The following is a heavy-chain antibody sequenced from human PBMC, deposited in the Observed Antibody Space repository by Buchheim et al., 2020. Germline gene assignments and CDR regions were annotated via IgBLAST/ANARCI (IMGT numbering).Heavy chain of an antibody. CDR2: INHSGST. V-gene: IGHV4-34*01. Sequence: QVQLQQWGAGLLKPSETLSLTCAVYGGSFSGYYWSWIRQPPGKGLEWIGEINHSGSTNYNPSLKSRVTISVDTSKNQFSLKLSSVTAADTAVYYCARGEGIAAAGNRGNWFDPWGQGTL. J-gene: IGHJ5*02. CDR1: GGSFSGYY. D-gene: IGHD6-13*01. CDR3: ARGEGIAAAGNRGNWFDP.